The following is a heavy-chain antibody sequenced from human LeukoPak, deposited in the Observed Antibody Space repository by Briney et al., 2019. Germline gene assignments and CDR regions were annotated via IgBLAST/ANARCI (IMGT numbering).Heavy chain of an antibody. V-gene: IGHV1-18*01. CDR1: GYTFTSYG. CDR3: ARDGLYSGSYPSPGY. D-gene: IGHD1-26*01. Sequence: ASVKVSCKASGYTFTSYGISWVRQAPGQGLEWMGWISAYNGNANYAQKLQGRVTMTTDTSTSTAYMELRSLRSDDTAVYYCARDGLYSGSYPSPGYWGQGTLVTVSS. J-gene: IGHJ4*02. CDR2: ISAYNGNA.